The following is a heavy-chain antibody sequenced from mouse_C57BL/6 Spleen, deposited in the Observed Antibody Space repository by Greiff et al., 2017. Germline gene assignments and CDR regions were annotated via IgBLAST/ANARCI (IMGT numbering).Heavy chain of an antibody. V-gene: IGHV7-3*01. J-gene: IGHJ4*01. CDR3: ARYRDLYYAMDY. D-gene: IGHD3-3*01. Sequence: EVQRVESGGGLVQPGGSLSLSCAASGFTFTDYYMSWVRQPPGQALEWLGFIRNKANGYTTEYSASVKGRFTISRDNSQSILYLQMNAVRAEDSATYYGARYRDLYYAMDYWGQGTSVTVSS. CDR1: GFTFTDYY. CDR2: IRNKANGYTT.